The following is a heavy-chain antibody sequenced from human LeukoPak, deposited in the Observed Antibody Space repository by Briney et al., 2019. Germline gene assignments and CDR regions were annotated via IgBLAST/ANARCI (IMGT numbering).Heavy chain of an antibody. CDR1: GFTFSSYE. D-gene: IGHD6-6*01. J-gene: IGHJ4*02. CDR2: ISSSSTHI. CDR3: ARSEHSSSSFDY. V-gene: IGHV3-21*01. Sequence: GGSLRLSCATSGFTFSSYEMNWVRQAPGKGLEWVSYISSSSTHIYYADSVKGRFTISRDNARNSLYLQMNSLRAEDTAIYYCARSEHSSSSFDYWGQGALVTVSS.